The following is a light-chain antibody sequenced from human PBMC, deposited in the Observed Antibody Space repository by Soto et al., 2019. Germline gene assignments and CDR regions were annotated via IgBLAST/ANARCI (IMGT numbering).Light chain of an antibody. J-gene: IGLJ1*01. CDR3: CSYTTSSSRL. CDR1: SSDVGHYNF. V-gene: IGLV2-14*01. CDR2: DVS. Sequence: QSVLTQPASVSGSPGQSITISCTGTSSDVGHYNFVSWYQQHPGNDPKLMIYDVSIRASGVSDRFSGSKSGNTASLTISGLQAEDEADYYCCSYTTSSSRLFGTGTKVTVL.